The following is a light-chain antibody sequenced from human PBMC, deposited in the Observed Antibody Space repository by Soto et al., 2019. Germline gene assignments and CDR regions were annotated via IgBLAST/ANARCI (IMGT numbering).Light chain of an antibody. CDR1: INDVGGYNY. V-gene: IGLV2-8*01. CDR3: MSYAGSNRFV. CDR2: QVT. Sequence: QSALTQPPSASGAPGQSVTISCAGTINDVGGYNYVSWYQQHPGKVPQLMIYQVTKRPSGVPDRFSASKSDTTASLTISRLEAEDEGDYYCMSYAGSNRFVFGTGTKLTVL. J-gene: IGLJ1*01.